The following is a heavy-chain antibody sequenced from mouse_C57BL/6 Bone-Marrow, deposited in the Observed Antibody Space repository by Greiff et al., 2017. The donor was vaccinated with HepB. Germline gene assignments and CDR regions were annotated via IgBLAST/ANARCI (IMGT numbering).Heavy chain of an antibody. CDR3: ARQSNWDVYYFDY. CDR2: ISSGGRYT. D-gene: IGHD4-1*01. V-gene: IGHV5-6*01. J-gene: IGHJ2*01. Sequence: EVQLVESGGDLVKPGGSLKLSCAASGFTFSSYGMSWVRQTPDKRLEWVATISSGGRYTYYPDSVKGRFPISRDNAKNTLYLQMSSLKSEDTAMYYCARQSNWDVYYFDYWGQGTTLTVSS. CDR1: GFTFSSYG.